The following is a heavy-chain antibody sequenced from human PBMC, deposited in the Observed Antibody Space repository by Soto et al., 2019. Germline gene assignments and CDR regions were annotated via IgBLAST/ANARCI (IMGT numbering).Heavy chain of an antibody. Sequence: QVQLVQSGAEVKKPGASVKVSCKASGYTFTSYGISWVRQAPGQGLEWMGWISAYNGNTNYTQKLQGRVTMTTDTSTSTAYMELRSLRSDDTAVYYCARDSSSWYGYYYYGMDVWGQGTTVTVSS. V-gene: IGHV1-18*04. CDR2: ISAYNGNT. CDR3: ARDSSSWYGYYYYGMDV. J-gene: IGHJ6*02. CDR1: GYTFTSYG. D-gene: IGHD6-13*01.